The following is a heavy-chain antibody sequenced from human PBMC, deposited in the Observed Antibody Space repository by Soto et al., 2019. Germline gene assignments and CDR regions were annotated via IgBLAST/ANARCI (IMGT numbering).Heavy chain of an antibody. J-gene: IGHJ4*02. V-gene: IGHV2-5*02. CDR2: IYWDDDK. D-gene: IGHD6-19*01. Sequence: QITLKESGPTLVKPTQTLTLTCTFSGFSLSTTRVGVGWIRQPPGKALEWLALIYWDDDKRYSPFLKSRLTIXKXTSXNQVVLTMTHLDPMDTATYFCAHTLVAGLGYYFDYWGQGTLVTVSS. CDR3: AHTLVAGLGYYFDY. CDR1: GFSLSTTRVG.